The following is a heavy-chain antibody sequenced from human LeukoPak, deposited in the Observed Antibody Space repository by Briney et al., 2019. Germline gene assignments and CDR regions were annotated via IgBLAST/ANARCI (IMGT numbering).Heavy chain of an antibody. V-gene: IGHV4-34*01. CDR1: GGSFSGYY. J-gene: IGHJ4*02. Sequence: PSETLSLTCAVYGGSFSGYYWSWIRQPPGKGLEWIGEINHSGSTNYNPSLKSRVTISVDTSKNQFSLKLSSVIAADTAVYYCARLGYSGYDPQYWGQGTLVTVSS. D-gene: IGHD5-12*01. CDR3: ARLGYSGYDPQY. CDR2: INHSGST.